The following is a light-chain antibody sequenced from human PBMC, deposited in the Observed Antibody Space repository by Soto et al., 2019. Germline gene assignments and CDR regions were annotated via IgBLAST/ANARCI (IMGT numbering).Light chain of an antibody. CDR1: KRVSSSY. CDR2: GAS. Sequence: EIVLTQSPGTLSLSPGERATLSCRASKRVSSSYLAWYQQKPGQAPRLLIYGASSRATGIPDRFSGSGSGSDFTLTISRLEPEDFVVYYCQQYGSSPLYTFGQGTKLEIK. V-gene: IGKV3-20*01. CDR3: QQYGSSPLYT. J-gene: IGKJ2*01.